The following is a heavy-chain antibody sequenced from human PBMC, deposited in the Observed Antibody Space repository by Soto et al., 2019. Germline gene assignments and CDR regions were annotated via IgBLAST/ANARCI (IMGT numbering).Heavy chain of an antibody. CDR2: IYWDDDK. V-gene: IGHV2-5*02. Sequence: SGPTLVNPTQTLTLTCTFSGFSLTTGGVGGGWIRQPPGQALEWLAFIYWDDDKRYSPSLKSRFTITKDTSKNHVVLTMTNMDPVDTAIYCCAVQEKYYFDYWGQGTPVTVSS. J-gene: IGHJ4*02. CDR3: AVQEKYYFDY. CDR1: GFSLTTGGVG.